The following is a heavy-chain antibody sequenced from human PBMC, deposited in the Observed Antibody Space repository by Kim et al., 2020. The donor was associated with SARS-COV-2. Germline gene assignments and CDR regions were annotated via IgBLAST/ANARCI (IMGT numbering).Heavy chain of an antibody. J-gene: IGHJ5*02. Sequence: RVTISVDTSKNQFSLKLSSVTAADTAVYYCARASLGYCSSTSCYVGFDPWGQGTLVTVSS. CDR3: ARASLGYCSSTSCYVGFDP. D-gene: IGHD2-2*01. V-gene: IGHV4-59*01.